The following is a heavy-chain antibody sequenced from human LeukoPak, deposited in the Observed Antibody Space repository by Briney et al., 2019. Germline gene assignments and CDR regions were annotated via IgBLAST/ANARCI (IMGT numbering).Heavy chain of an antibody. Sequence: SETLSLTCTVSGYSISSGYFWGWIRQPPGKGLEWIGTIYNSGSTYYNASLESRVTISVDTSKNQFSLKLSSVTAADTAVYYCARGIAARPASFFSDYWGQGTLVTVSS. CDR2: IYNSGST. CDR3: ARGIAARPASFFSDY. CDR1: GYSISSGYF. V-gene: IGHV4-38-2*02. J-gene: IGHJ4*02. D-gene: IGHD6-6*01.